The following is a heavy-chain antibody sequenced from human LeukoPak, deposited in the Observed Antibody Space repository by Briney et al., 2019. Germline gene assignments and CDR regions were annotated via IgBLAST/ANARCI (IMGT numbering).Heavy chain of an antibody. CDR1: GYTFTSYA. V-gene: IGHV1-69*13. D-gene: IGHD3-10*01. Sequence: SVKVSCKASGYTFTSYAISWVRQAPGQGLEWMGGIIPIFGTANYAQKFQGRVTITADESTSTAYMELSSLRSEDTAVYYCARCELAGSYYNWFDPWGQGTLVTVSS. CDR3: ARCELAGSYYNWFDP. J-gene: IGHJ5*02. CDR2: IIPIFGTA.